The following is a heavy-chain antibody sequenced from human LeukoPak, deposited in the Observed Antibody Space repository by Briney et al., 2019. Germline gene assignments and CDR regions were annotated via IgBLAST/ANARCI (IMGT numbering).Heavy chain of an antibody. CDR2: IYTSGST. J-gene: IGHJ4*02. D-gene: IGHD4-11*01. Sequence: SETLSLTCTVSGGSISSGSYYWSWIRQPAGKGLEWIGRIYTSGSTNYNPSLKSRVTISVDTSKNQFSLKLSSVTAADTAVYYCARITVTKIDYWGQGTLVTVSS. V-gene: IGHV4-61*02. CDR1: GGSISSGSYY. CDR3: ARITVTKIDY.